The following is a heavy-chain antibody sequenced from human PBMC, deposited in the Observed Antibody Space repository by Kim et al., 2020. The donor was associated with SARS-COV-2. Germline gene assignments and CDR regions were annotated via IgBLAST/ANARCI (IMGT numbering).Heavy chain of an antibody. J-gene: IGHJ6*02. D-gene: IGHD3-3*01. Sequence: SETLSLTCTVSGGSVSSGSYYWSWIRQPPGKGLEWIVYIYYSGSTNYNPSLKSRVTISVDTSKNQFSLKLSSVTAADTAVYYCARERVRGIGYDFWNGVSYGMDVWGQGTTVTVSS. CDR1: GGSVSSGSYY. CDR3: ARERVRGIGYDFWNGVSYGMDV. CDR2: IYYSGST. V-gene: IGHV4-61*01.